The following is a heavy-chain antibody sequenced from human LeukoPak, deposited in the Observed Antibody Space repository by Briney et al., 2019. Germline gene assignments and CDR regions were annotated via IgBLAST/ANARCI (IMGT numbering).Heavy chain of an antibody. CDR3: ARDRRGSFYTFDL. D-gene: IGHD1-26*01. J-gene: IGHJ3*01. CDR2: VSHTGAT. Sequence: PSETLSLTCSVSGVSINGYFWNWVRQTPERRLDWIGYVSHTGATTSNPTLKSRVSITIDTSKSQISLTMTSVTAADSALYYCARDRRGSFYTFDLWGPGTIVSVS. CDR1: GVSINGYF. V-gene: IGHV4-59*01.